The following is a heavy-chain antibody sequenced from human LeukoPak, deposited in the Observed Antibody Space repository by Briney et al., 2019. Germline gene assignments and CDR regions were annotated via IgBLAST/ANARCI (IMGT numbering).Heavy chain of an antibody. Sequence: PSETLSLTCAVYGGSFSGYYWSWIRQPPGKGLEWIGEINHSGSTNYNPSLKSRVTISVDTSKNQFSLKLSSVTAADTAVYYCARDDSSSWYGPDYWGQGTLVTVSS. V-gene: IGHV4-34*01. CDR1: GGSFSGYY. CDR3: ARDDSSSWYGPDY. CDR2: INHSGST. D-gene: IGHD6-13*01. J-gene: IGHJ4*02.